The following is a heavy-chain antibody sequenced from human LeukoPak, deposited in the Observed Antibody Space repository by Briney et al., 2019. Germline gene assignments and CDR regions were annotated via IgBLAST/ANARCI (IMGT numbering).Heavy chain of an antibody. Sequence: GGSLRLSCAASGFTFSSHAMSWVRQAPGKGLDWVSGISDSGGSTYYADSVKGRFTISRDNSKNTLYLQMNSLRAEDTAVYYRAKEPYSGSQLLDYWGQGTLVTVSS. J-gene: IGHJ4*02. CDR1: GFTFSSHA. CDR2: ISDSGGST. V-gene: IGHV3-23*01. CDR3: AKEPYSGSQLLDY. D-gene: IGHD1-26*01.